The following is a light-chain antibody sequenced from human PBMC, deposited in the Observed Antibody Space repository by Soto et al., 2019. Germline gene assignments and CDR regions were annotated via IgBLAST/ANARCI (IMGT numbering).Light chain of an antibody. Sequence: QSVLTQPPSVSAAPGQKVTISCSGSSSNIGNNYVSWYQQLPGTAPKLLIYENHKRPSGIPDRFSGSKSGTSAALGITGLQTGDEADYYCGTWDTSLTAGVFCGGTKLTVL. J-gene: IGLJ3*02. CDR1: SSNIGNNY. CDR3: GTWDTSLTAGV. CDR2: ENH. V-gene: IGLV1-51*02.